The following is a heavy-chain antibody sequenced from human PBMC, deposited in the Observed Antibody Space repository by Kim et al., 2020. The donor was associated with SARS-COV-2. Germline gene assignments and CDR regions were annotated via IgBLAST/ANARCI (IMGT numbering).Heavy chain of an antibody. Sequence: KGRFTISRDDSKNTAYLQMNSLKTEDTAVYYCTRPRFLTGYYKEDDAFDIWGQGTMVTVSS. D-gene: IGHD3-9*01. V-gene: IGHV3-73*01. CDR3: TRPRFLTGYYKEDDAFDI. J-gene: IGHJ3*02.